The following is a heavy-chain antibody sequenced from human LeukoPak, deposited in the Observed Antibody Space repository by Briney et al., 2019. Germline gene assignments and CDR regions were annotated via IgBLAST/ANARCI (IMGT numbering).Heavy chain of an antibody. J-gene: IGHJ3*02. CDR1: GFTLSSYW. D-gene: IGHD6-19*01. CDR2: IKQDGSEK. Sequence: GGSLRLSCAASGFTLSSYWMSWVRQAPGKGLEWVANIKQDGSEKYYVDSVKGRFTISRDNAKNSLYLQMNSLRAEDTAVYYCARGSAVGAFDIWGQGTMVTVSS. V-gene: IGHV3-7*01. CDR3: ARGSAVGAFDI.